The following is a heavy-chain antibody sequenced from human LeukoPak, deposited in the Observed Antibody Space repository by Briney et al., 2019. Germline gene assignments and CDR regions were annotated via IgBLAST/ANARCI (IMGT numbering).Heavy chain of an antibody. CDR1: GFTFSSYA. CDR2: FSGSGGST. V-gene: IGHV3-23*01. CDR3: AKVASGSYYNWPFDY. J-gene: IGHJ4*02. Sequence: GGSLRLSCAASGFTFSSYAMSWVRQAPGKGLECISGFSGSGGSTYYADSVKGRFTVSRDNSKNTLYLQMNSLRAEDTAVYYCAKVASGSYYNWPFDYWGQGTLVTVSS. D-gene: IGHD1-26*01.